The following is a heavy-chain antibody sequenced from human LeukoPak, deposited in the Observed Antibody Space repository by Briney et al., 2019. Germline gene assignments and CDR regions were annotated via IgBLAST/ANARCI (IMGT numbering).Heavy chain of an antibody. D-gene: IGHD2-15*01. CDR2: INSDGSTT. J-gene: IGHJ5*02. Sequence: GGSLRLSCAASGFTLSSHWMHWVGQAPGKGLVWVSRINSDGSTTNYAASVKGRFTISRDNAENTLYLQMNSLRVEDTAVYYCTRRVSATRWFDPWGQGTLVTVSS. V-gene: IGHV3-74*01. CDR1: GFTLSSHW. CDR3: TRRVSATRWFDP.